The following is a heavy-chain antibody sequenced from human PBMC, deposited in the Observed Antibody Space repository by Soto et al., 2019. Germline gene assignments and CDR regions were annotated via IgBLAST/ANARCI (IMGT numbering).Heavy chain of an antibody. CDR3: ASARRSYDSSGYYLPGY. J-gene: IGHJ4*02. V-gene: IGHV1-18*04. CDR1: GYTFTSYG. CDR2: ISAYNGNI. D-gene: IGHD3-22*01. Sequence: ASVKVSCKASGYTFTSYGISWVRQAPGQGLEWMRCISAYNGNINYAQKLQGRVTTTIDTSTSTAYMELRSLRSDDTAVYYCASARRSYDSSGYYLPGYLRQGTLVTVSS.